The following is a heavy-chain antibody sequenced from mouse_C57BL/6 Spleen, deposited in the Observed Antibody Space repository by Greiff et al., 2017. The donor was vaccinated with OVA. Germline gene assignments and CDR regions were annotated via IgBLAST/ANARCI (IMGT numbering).Heavy chain of an antibody. J-gene: IGHJ1*03. D-gene: IGHD4-1*01. V-gene: IGHV1-72*01. CDR1: GYTFTSYW. CDR3: AREGWDVYFDV. CDR2: IDPSSGGT. Sequence: QVQLQQPGAELVKPGASVKLSCKASGYTFTSYWMHWVKQRPGRGLEWIGRIDPSSGGTKYTEKFKRKATLTVDKPSSTAYMQLSSLTSEDSAVYYGAREGWDVYFDVWGTGTTVTVSS.